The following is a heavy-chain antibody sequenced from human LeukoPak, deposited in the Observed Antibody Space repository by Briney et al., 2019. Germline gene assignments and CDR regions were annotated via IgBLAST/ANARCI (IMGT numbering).Heavy chain of an antibody. D-gene: IGHD6-13*01. V-gene: IGHV1-69*04. Sequence: GASVKVSCKASGGTFSSYAISWVRQAPGQGLEWMGRIIPILGIANYAQKFQGRVTITADKSTSTAYMELSSLRSEDTAVYYCAPSSPSIAAAGTGFDYWGQGTLVTVSS. CDR3: APSSPSIAAAGTGFDY. CDR2: IIPILGIA. J-gene: IGHJ4*02. CDR1: GGTFSSYA.